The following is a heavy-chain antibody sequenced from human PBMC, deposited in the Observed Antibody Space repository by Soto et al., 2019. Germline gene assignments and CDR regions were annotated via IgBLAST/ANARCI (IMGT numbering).Heavy chain of an antibody. V-gene: IGHV1-69*13. J-gene: IGHJ4*02. Sequence: SVKVSCKASGGTFSSYAISWVRQAPGQGLEWMGGIIPIFGTANYAQKFQGRVTITADESTSTAYMELSSLKSEDTAVYYCAGYSSSSYMDFDYWGQGTLVTVSS. CDR3: AGYSSSSYMDFDY. CDR1: GGTFSSYA. CDR2: IIPIFGTA. D-gene: IGHD6-6*01.